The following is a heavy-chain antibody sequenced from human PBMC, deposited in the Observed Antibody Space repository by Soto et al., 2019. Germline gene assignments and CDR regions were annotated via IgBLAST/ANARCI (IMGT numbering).Heavy chain of an antibody. CDR2: IWYDGSNK. V-gene: IGHV3-33*01. CDR3: AREDCSGGSCYYYYYYGMDV. CDR1: GFTFSSYG. D-gene: IGHD2-15*01. J-gene: IGHJ6*02. Sequence: GGSLRLSCAASGFTFSSYGMHWVRQAPGKGLEWVAVIWYDGSNKYYADSVKGRFTISRDNSKNTLYLQMNSLRAEDTAVYYCAREDCSGGSCYYYYYYGMDVWGQGTTVTVSS.